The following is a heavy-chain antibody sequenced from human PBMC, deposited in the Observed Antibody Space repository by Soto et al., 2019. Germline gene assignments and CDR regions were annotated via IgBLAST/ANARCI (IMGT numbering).Heavy chain of an antibody. J-gene: IGHJ4*02. CDR3: ARDRNGIAAAAD. Sequence: QVQLQESGPGQVKPSETLTLTCTVSGGSISSYYWSWIRQPPGKGLEWIGYIYYSGSTNYNPSLKSRVTISVDTSKNQFSLKLSSVTAADTAVYYCARDRNGIAAAADWGQGTLVTVSS. CDR2: IYYSGST. D-gene: IGHD6-13*01. CDR1: GGSISSYY. V-gene: IGHV4-59*01.